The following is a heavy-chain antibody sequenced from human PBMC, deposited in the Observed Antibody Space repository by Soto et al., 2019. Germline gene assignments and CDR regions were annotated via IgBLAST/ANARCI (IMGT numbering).Heavy chain of an antibody. CDR3: ARHPDCSSTSCYFDY. CDR1: GASISSHY. CDR2: VYYSGST. V-gene: IGHV4-59*08. Sequence: PSETLSLTRTVSGASISSHYWSWIRQPPGKGLEWIGYVYYSGSTNYNPSLNSRLTILRDTSKNQFSLKLTSVTAADTAVYYCARHPDCSSTSCYFDYWGQGTLVTVSS. D-gene: IGHD2-2*01. J-gene: IGHJ4*02.